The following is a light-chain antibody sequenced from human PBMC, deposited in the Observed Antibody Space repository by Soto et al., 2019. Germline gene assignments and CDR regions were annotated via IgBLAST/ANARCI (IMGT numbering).Light chain of an antibody. V-gene: IGKV3-15*01. CDR1: QFVSSR. CDR3: QEYIQWPPGM. CDR2: DTS. Sequence: DIVVTQSPATLSASPGERVTLSCRASQFVSSRLAWYQQRPGQVPRLLIYDTSTRAPRSSARFSGSGSGTEVTLTISSLQSEDFAVYYCQEYIQWPPGMFGPGTTVDIK. J-gene: IGKJ1*01.